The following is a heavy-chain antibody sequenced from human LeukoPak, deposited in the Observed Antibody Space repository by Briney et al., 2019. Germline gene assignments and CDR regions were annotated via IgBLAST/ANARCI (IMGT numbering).Heavy chain of an antibody. V-gene: IGHV3-20*01. J-gene: IGHJ4*02. Sequence: GGSLRLSCAASGFTFDDYGMSWVRQAPGKGLEWVSGINWNGGSAGYADSVKGRFTISRDNAKNSLYLQMNSLRAEDTALYHCARESTRARDFDYWGQGTLVTVSS. CDR3: ARESTRARDFDY. CDR1: GFTFDDYG. CDR2: INWNGGSA.